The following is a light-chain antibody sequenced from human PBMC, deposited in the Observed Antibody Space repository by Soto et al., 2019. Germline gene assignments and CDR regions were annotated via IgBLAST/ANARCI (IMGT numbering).Light chain of an antibody. CDR1: QSISSW. Sequence: DIPMTQSPSTLSASVEDRVTITCRASQSISSWLAWYQQKPGKAPKLLIYKASSLESGVPSRFSGSGSGTEFTLTLSSLQPGDCATYYCQQYSSYSLTFGGGTKVEIK. CDR3: QQYSSYSLT. CDR2: KAS. V-gene: IGKV1-5*03. J-gene: IGKJ4*01.